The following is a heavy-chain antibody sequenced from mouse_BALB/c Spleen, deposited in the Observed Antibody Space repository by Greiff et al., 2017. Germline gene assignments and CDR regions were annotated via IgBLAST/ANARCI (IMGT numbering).Heavy chain of an antibody. CDR1: GFTFSSFG. Sequence: DVLLVESGGGLVQPGGSRKLSCAASGFTFSSFGMHWVRQAPEKGLEWVAYISSGSSTIYYADTVKGRFTISRDNPKNTLFLQMTSLRSEDTAMYYCAREGDYGSSYVGAMDYWGQGTSVTVSS. D-gene: IGHD1-1*01. V-gene: IGHV5-17*02. CDR2: ISSGSSTI. CDR3: AREGDYGSSYVGAMDY. J-gene: IGHJ4*01.